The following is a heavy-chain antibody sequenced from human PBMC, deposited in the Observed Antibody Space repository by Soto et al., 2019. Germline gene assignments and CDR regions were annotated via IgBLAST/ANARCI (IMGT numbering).Heavy chain of an antibody. D-gene: IGHD3-3*01. CDR3: ARERGEWLFDYYAMDV. CDR2: ISYDGSNK. J-gene: IGHJ6*02. Sequence: QVQLVESGGGVVQPGRSLRLSCAASGFTFSSYAMHWVRRAPGKGLEWVAVISYDGSNKYYADSVKGRFTISRDNYKNTLYLQMNSLRAEDTAVYYCARERGEWLFDYYAMDVWGQGTTVTVSS. CDR1: GFTFSSYA. V-gene: IGHV3-30-3*01.